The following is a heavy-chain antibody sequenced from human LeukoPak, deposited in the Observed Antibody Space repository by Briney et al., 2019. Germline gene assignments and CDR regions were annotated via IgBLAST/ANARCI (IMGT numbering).Heavy chain of an antibody. CDR3: ARDPSGSSATMDV. CDR1: GGSISSGDYY. Sequence: SETLSLTCTVSGGSISSGDYYWRWLRQPPGKGLEWIGYIYYSGSTYYNPSLKSRVTISVDTSKNQFSLKLTSVTTADTAVYYCARDPSGSSATMDVWGKGTPVTVSS. D-gene: IGHD1-26*01. CDR2: IYYSGST. J-gene: IGHJ6*04. V-gene: IGHV4-30-4*08.